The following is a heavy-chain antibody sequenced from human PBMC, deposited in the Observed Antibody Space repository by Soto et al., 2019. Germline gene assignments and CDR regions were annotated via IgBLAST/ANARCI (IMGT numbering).Heavy chain of an antibody. D-gene: IGHD6-19*01. J-gene: IGHJ3*02. Sequence: ASVKVSCKVSGYTLTELSMHWGRQAPGKGLEWMGGFDPEDGETIYAQKFQGRVTMTEDTSTGTAYMELSSLRAEDTAVYYCATGIAMAGDGDFDIWGQGTMVTVSS. V-gene: IGHV1-24*01. CDR2: FDPEDGET. CDR3: ATGIAMAGDGDFDI. CDR1: GYTLTELS.